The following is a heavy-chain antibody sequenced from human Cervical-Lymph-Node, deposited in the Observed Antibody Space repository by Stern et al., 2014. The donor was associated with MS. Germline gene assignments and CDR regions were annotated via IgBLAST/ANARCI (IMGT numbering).Heavy chain of an antibody. J-gene: IGHJ4*02. D-gene: IGHD3-22*01. Sequence: QVQLMQSGAEVKKPGASVMVSCKASGYTFTNYGIHWVRQAPGQRLEWMGWIDAGNGDTKYSQKFQGRVTFSRDTSASTAYMDLSSLTSEDTAVYYCAGGTRGYYQPFDCWGQGTLVTVSS. CDR3: AGGTRGYYQPFDC. CDR2: IDAGNGDT. V-gene: IGHV1-3*01. CDR1: GYTFTNYG.